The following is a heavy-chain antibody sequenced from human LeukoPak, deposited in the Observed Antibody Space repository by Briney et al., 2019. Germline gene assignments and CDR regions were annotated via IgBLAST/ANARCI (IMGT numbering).Heavy chain of an antibody. J-gene: IGHJ5*02. V-gene: IGHV4-59*01. Sequence: KASETLSLTCTVSGGSINGYYWTWIRQPPGTGLECIGYISDSGSTNYNPSLRSRVTMSVDSSNTEFSLRLNSVTAADTAVYYCATVFRGAVTSNWFDPWGQGTLVTVSS. CDR3: ATVFRGAVTSNWFDP. CDR2: ISDSGST. D-gene: IGHD4-17*01. CDR1: GGSINGYY.